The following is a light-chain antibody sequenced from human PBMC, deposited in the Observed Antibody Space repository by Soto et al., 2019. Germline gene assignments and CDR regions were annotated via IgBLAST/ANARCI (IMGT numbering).Light chain of an antibody. V-gene: IGLV1-44*01. CDR1: SSNIGSNS. J-gene: IGLJ1*01. CDR3: AAWDDSLNGYV. Sequence: QSVLTQPPSASGTPGQRVIISCSGGSSNIGSNSVSWYQLLPGTAPKLLIYTNNQRPSRVPDRFSGSKSGNSASLAISGLQSQDEADYHCAAWDDSLNGYVFGTGTKVTVL. CDR2: TNN.